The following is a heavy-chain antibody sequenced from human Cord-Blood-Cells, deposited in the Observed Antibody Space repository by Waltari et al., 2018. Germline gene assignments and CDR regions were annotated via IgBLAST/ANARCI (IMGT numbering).Heavy chain of an antibody. J-gene: IGHJ5*02. V-gene: IGHV4-34*01. Sequence: QVQLQQGGAGLLKPSETLSLTCAVYGGSFSGYYWSWNRQPPGKGLEWIGEINHSGSTNYNPSLKSRVTISVDTSKNQFSLKLSSVTAADTAVYYCAREGESIAAPNWFDPWGQGTLVTVSS. CDR2: INHSGST. CDR3: AREGESIAAPNWFDP. D-gene: IGHD6-6*01. CDR1: GGSFSGYY.